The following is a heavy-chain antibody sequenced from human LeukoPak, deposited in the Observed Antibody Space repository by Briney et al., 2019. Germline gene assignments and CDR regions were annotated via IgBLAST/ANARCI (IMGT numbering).Heavy chain of an antibody. CDR1: GFTFSSYS. D-gene: IGHD5-24*01. CDR3: AREKVEMATISPFDY. V-gene: IGHV3-21*01. J-gene: IGHJ4*02. CDR2: ISSSSSYI. Sequence: GGSLRLSCAASGFTFSSYSMNWVRQAPGKGLEWVSSISSSSSYIYYADSVKGRFTISRDNAKSSLYLQMNSLRAEDTAVYYCAREKVEMATISPFDYWGQGTLVTVSS.